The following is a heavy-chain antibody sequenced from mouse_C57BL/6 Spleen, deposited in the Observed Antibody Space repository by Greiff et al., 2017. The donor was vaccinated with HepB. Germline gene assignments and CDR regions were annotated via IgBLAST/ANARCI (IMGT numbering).Heavy chain of an antibody. CDR1: GYTFTSYW. J-gene: IGHJ1*03. CDR2: INPSSGYT. Sequence: VQLQQSGAELAKPGASVKLSCKASGYTFTSYWMHWVKQRPGQGLEWIGYINPSSGYTKYNQKFKDKATLTADKSSSTAYMQLSSLTYEDSAVYYCAYGSSTRYFDVWGTGTTVTVSS. D-gene: IGHD1-1*01. V-gene: IGHV1-7*01. CDR3: AYGSSTRYFDV.